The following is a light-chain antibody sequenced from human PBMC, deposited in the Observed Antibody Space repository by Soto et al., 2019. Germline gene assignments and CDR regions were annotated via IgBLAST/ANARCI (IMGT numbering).Light chain of an antibody. V-gene: IGLV1-44*01. CDR2: EGN. CDR1: SSNIGSNS. J-gene: IGLJ1*01. CDR3: CSYATGSTYI. Sequence: QSVLTQPPSASGTPGQTVTISCSGSSSNIGSNSAYWYQQIPGTAPKLIIYEGNQRPSGVSNRFSGSRSGNTASLTISGLQAEDEADYFCCSYATGSTYIFGTGTKLTVL.